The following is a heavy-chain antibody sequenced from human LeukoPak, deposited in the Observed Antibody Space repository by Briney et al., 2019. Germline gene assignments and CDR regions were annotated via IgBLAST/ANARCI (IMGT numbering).Heavy chain of an antibody. D-gene: IGHD6-19*01. V-gene: IGHV3-23*01. J-gene: IGHJ4*02. Sequence: GWSLRLSCAASGFTFSSFEMSWVRQAPGKGLEWVSAISGSGGSAYYADSVKGRFTISRDNSRNSLSLQMNSLRAEDTALYYCAKTGYSSGWYRIWDYWGQGTLVTVSS. CDR2: ISGSGGSA. CDR3: AKTGYSSGWYRIWDY. CDR1: GFTFSSFE.